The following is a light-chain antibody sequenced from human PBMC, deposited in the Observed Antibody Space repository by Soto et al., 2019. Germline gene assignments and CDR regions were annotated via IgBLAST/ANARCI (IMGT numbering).Light chain of an antibody. CDR1: GPYIGTFTS. CDR3: SSRAGSDSLMV. V-gene: IGLV2-8*01. CDR2: GVS. Sequence: QSALTQPPSASGSPGQSVTISCSGTGPYIGTFTSISWYQQYPGNAPKLMIFGVSQRPSGVPDRFSGSKSANTASLTVAGLQYEDEAEYYCSSRAGSDSLMVFGGGTKLTVL. J-gene: IGLJ2*01.